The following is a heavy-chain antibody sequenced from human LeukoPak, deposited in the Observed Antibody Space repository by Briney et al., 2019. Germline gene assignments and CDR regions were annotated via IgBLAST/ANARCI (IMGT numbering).Heavy chain of an antibody. Sequence: GGSLKLSCAASGFTFSSYWMHWVRHAPGKGLVWVSRINLDGSITSCADSVQGRFTISRDNAKNTLYLQMNSLRAEDTALYYCARGRPIGGRGHWGQGTLVTVSS. CDR3: ARGRPIGGRGH. V-gene: IGHV3-74*01. CDR2: INLDGSIT. CDR1: GFTFSSYW. J-gene: IGHJ4*02. D-gene: IGHD4-23*01.